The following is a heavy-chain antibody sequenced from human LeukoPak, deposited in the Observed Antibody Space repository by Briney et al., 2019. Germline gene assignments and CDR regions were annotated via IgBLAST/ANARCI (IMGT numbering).Heavy chain of an antibody. CDR1: GGSISSYY. D-gene: IGHD2-2*01. J-gene: IGHJ5*02. CDR3: ARDYRYCSSTSCYGGNWFDP. V-gene: IGHV4-4*07. CDR2: IYTSGST. Sequence: MSSETLSLTCTVSGGSISSYYWSWIRQPAGKGLEWIGRIYTSGSTNYNPSLKSRVTISVDTSKNQFSLKLSSVTAADTAVYYCARDYRYCSSTSCYGGNWFDPWGQGTLVTVSS.